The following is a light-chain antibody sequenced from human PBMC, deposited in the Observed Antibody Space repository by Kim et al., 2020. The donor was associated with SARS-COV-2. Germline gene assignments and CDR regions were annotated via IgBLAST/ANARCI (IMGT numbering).Light chain of an antibody. Sequence: ELTQPPSASGTPGQTVTISCSGSSSNVGSNSVSWYLQLPGATPKLLIYANDQRPSGVPDRFSGSKSGTSASLAISGLRSADEASYYCAAWDDGLFYVF. V-gene: IGLV1-44*01. CDR3: AAWDDGLFYV. J-gene: IGLJ1*01. CDR2: AND. CDR1: SSNVGSNS.